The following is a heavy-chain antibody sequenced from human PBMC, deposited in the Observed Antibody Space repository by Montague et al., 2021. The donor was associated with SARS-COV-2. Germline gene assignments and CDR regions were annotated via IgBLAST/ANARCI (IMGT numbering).Heavy chain of an antibody. Sequence: SETLSLTCAVYGGSFSGYYWSWIRQPPGKGLEWIGEINHSGSTKYNPSLKSRVTISVDTSKNQFSLKLSSVTAADTAVYYCAGGGLELHIRDYYYYGMDVWGQGTTVTVSS. CDR1: GGSFSGYY. CDR3: AGGGLELHIRDYYYYGMDV. V-gene: IGHV4-34*01. D-gene: IGHD1-7*01. J-gene: IGHJ6*02. CDR2: INHSGST.